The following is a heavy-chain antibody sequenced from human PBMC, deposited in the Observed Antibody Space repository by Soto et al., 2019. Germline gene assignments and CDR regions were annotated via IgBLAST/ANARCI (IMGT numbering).Heavy chain of an antibody. J-gene: IGHJ6*02. CDR3: ARYIPGVRYYGMDV. CDR2: IGESGTPT. CDR1: GFTFRNSW. V-gene: IGHV3-23*01. Sequence: GGSLRLSCAASGFTFRNSWMHWVRQAPGEGLVWVSLIGESGTPTYYADSVKGRFTISRDNSGNTLFLEMYSLRAEDTAVYYCARYIPGVRYYGMDVWGQGTTVTVSS. D-gene: IGHD2-2*01.